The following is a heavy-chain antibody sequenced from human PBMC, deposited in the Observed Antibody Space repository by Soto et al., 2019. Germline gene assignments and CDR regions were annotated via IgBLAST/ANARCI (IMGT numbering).Heavy chain of an antibody. CDR2: ISAYNGNT. D-gene: IGHD3-3*01. V-gene: IGHV1-18*04. Sequence: ASVKVSCKASGYTFTSYGISWVRQAPGQGLEWMGWISAYNGNTNYAQKLQGRVTMTTDTSTSTAYMELRSLRSDDTAVYYCARDIILVWFAHYYYYGMDVWGQGTTVTV. CDR1: GYTFTSYG. CDR3: ARDIILVWFAHYYYYGMDV. J-gene: IGHJ6*02.